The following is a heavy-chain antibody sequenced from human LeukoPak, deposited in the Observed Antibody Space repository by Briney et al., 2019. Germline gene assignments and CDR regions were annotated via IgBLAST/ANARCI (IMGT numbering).Heavy chain of an antibody. Sequence: ASVKVSRKASGYTFTSYGISWVRQAPGQGLEWMGWISAYNGNTNYAQKLQGRVTMTTDTSTSTAYMELRSLRSDDTAVYHCARAGYLWFGELLSNWFDPWGQGTLVTVSS. CDR3: ARAGYLWFGELLSNWFDP. J-gene: IGHJ5*02. D-gene: IGHD3-10*01. V-gene: IGHV1-18*01. CDR1: GYTFTSYG. CDR2: ISAYNGNT.